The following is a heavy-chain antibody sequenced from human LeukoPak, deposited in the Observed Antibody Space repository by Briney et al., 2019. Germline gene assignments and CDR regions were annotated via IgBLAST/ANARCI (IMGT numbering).Heavy chain of an antibody. D-gene: IGHD4-17*01. CDR1: GFTFISSA. CDR3: AADPTVPDAFDI. Sequence: EASVKVSCKASGFTFISSAMQWVRQARGQRLEWIGWIVVGSGNTNYAQKFQERVTITRDMSTRTAYMELSSLRSEDTAVYYCAADPTVPDAFDIWGQGTMVTVSS. V-gene: IGHV1-58*02. J-gene: IGHJ3*02. CDR2: IVVGSGNT.